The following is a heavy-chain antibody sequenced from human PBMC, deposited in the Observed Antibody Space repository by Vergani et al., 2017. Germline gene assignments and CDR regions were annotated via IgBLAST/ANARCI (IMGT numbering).Heavy chain of an antibody. D-gene: IGHD3-22*01. CDR3: VRDEYYYDSSGYYYGYFQH. J-gene: IGHJ1*01. Sequence: QVQLVESGGGEVQPGRSLRLSCSAAGFPFSDYGVHWVRQAPGKGLEWVSVISYDGNKKNYADSVKGRFTISRDNSKNTLYLEMNALRAEDTAVYYCVRDEYYYDSSGYYYGYFQHWGQGTLVTVSS. CDR2: ISYDGNKK. CDR1: GFPFSDYG. V-gene: IGHV3-30*03.